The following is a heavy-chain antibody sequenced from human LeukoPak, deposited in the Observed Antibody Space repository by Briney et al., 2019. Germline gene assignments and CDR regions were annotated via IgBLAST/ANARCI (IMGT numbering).Heavy chain of an antibody. D-gene: IGHD3-3*01. CDR1: SGSISNYY. J-gene: IGHJ4*02. Sequence: SETLSLTCGVSSGSISNYYWSWIRQPPGKGLEWIAYIHYSGSTHYNPSLRSRATISVDTSKNQLSLKLSSVTAADTAVYYCARHVFDFWSGYYFDYWGQGTLVTVSS. CDR2: IHYSGST. V-gene: IGHV4-59*08. CDR3: ARHVFDFWSGYYFDY.